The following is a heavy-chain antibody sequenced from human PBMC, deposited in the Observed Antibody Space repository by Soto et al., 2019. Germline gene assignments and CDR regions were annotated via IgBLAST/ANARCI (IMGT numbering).Heavy chain of an antibody. V-gene: IGHV4-34*01. CDR3: ARGRPYSGRPTLDV. J-gene: IGHJ6*02. CDR1: GGSFSGYY. D-gene: IGHD1-26*01. CDR2: INHSGST. Sequence: XTLSLPCAVYGGSFSGYYWSWIRQPPGKGLELIGEINHSGSTNYNPSLKSRVTISVDTSKNQFALKLSSLTAADTAVYYCARGRPYSGRPTLDVWGQGTTGTVSS.